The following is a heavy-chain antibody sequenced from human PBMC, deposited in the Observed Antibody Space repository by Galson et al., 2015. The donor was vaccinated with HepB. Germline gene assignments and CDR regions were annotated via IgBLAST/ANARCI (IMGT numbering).Heavy chain of an antibody. J-gene: IGHJ4*02. D-gene: IGHD5-12*01. CDR3: TRVDASGWPRGFDY. V-gene: IGHV3-9*01. CDR2: ICWNSGSI. Sequence: SLRLSCAASGFTFNDYCMYWVRQAPGKGLEWVSGICWNSGSIVYADSVKGRFTISRDNAKNSLYLQMNSPRPEDTALYYCTRVDASGWPRGFDYWGQGTLVTVSS. CDR1: GFTFNDYC.